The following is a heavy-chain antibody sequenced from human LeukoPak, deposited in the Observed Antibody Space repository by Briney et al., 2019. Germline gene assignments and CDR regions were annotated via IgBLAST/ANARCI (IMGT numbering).Heavy chain of an antibody. CDR2: ISYDGSNK. V-gene: IGHV3-30-3*01. CDR3: AKDGGSRYYFDY. CDR1: GFTFSSYA. J-gene: IGHJ4*02. D-gene: IGHD2-2*01. Sequence: GGSLRLSCAAFGFTFSSYAMHWVRQAPGKGLEWVAVISYDGSNKYYADSVKGRFTISRDNSKNTLYLQMNSLRAEDTAVYYCAKDGGSRYYFDYWGQGALVTVSS.